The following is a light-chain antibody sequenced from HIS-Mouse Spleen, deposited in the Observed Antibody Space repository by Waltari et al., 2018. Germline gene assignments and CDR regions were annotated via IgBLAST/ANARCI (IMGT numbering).Light chain of an antibody. Sequence: SYELTQPPSVSVTPGQTASITCPGDKLGDKYACWYQQKPGQSPVLVIYQDSKRPSGIPERFSGSNSGNTATLTISGTQAMDEADYYCQAWDSSTAWMFGGGTKLTVL. J-gene: IGLJ3*02. V-gene: IGLV3-1*01. CDR1: KLGDKY. CDR2: QDS. CDR3: QAWDSSTAWM.